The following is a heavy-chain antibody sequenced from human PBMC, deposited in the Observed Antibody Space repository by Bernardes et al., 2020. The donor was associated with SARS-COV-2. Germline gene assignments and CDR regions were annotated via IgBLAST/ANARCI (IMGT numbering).Heavy chain of an antibody. Sequence: SETLTLTCTVSGGSISSGAYYWSWIRQHTGKGLEWIGYIYYSGTTYYNPSLKSRVTISIDTSKSQFSLKLNSVTAADTAVYYCARAPRFGVVIQHFDYWGQGTRVTVSS. V-gene: IGHV4-31*03. D-gene: IGHD3-3*01. J-gene: IGHJ4*02. CDR1: GGSISSGAYY. CDR2: IYYSGTT. CDR3: ARAPRFGVVIQHFDY.